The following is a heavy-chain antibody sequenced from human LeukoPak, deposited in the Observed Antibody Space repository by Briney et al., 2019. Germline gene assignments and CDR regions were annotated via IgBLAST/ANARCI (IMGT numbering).Heavy chain of an antibody. Sequence: GGSLRLSCAASGFTFSSYWMSWVCQAPGKGLEWVSGINWNGGSTGYADSVKGRFTISRDNAKNSLYLQMNSLRAEDTALYYCARSRHSYDSSGFPHYWGQGTLVTVSS. J-gene: IGHJ4*02. CDR3: ARSRHSYDSSGFPHY. CDR1: GFTFSSYW. D-gene: IGHD3-22*01. CDR2: INWNGGST. V-gene: IGHV3-20*04.